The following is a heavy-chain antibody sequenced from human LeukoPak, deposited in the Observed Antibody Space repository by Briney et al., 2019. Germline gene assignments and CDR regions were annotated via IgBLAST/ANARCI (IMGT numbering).Heavy chain of an antibody. D-gene: IGHD5-18*01. J-gene: IGHJ4*02. V-gene: IGHV3-48*04. CDR3: ARSAASLGYGGRFDY. CDR1: GITFSSHS. Sequence: PGGSLRLSCVDSGITFSSHSMNWVRQTPGKGLEWVAYISSSSRTIYYADSVKGRFTISRDNAESSLYLQMHSLRGEDTAVYYCARSAASLGYGGRFDYWGQGTLVTVSS. CDR2: ISSSSRTI.